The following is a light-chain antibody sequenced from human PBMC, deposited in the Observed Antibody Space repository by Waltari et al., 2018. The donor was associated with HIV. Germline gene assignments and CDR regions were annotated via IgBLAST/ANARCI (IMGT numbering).Light chain of an antibody. J-gene: IGLJ3*02. CDR2: RHN. Sequence: QSVLTQPPSASGTPGQRVTISCSGSSSNIGRNYVYWYQQVPGTAPKLLIYRHNQRPSGVPDRFSGSKSGTSASLAISGLRSEDEADYYCAAWDDSLSAWVFGGGTKLTVL. CDR3: AAWDDSLSAWV. CDR1: SSNIGRNY. V-gene: IGLV1-47*01.